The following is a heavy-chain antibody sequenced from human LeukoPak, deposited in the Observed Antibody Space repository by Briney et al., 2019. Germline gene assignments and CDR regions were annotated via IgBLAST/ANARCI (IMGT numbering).Heavy chain of an antibody. CDR1: GFTFSSYG. J-gene: IGHJ4*02. Sequence: PGGSLRLSCAASGFTFSSYGMHWVRQAPGKGLEWVAVISYDGSNKYYADSVKGRFSISRDNSKNTLYLQMNSLRAEDTAVYYCVKEGTWIQLPPSHLGYPAAVYYFDYWGQGTLVTVSS. CDR3: VKEGTWIQLPPSHLGYPAAVYYFDY. V-gene: IGHV3-30*18. CDR2: ISYDGSNK. D-gene: IGHD5-18*01.